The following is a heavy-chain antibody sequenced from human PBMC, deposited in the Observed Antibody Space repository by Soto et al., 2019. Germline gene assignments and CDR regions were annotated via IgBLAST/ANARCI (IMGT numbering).Heavy chain of an antibody. Sequence: PSETLSLTCTVSGASISSSYWSWIRQPPGKGLEWIGYIFHSGTTNYNPSLKSRVTISVDTSKNQFSLNLSSLTTADTAVYYCTTDQVLHYGSGRAPQTLNWFDPWGQGTLVTVSS. CDR1: GASISSSY. V-gene: IGHV4-59*01. D-gene: IGHD3-10*01. J-gene: IGHJ5*02. CDR3: TTDQVLHYGSGRAPQTLNWFDP. CDR2: IFHSGTT.